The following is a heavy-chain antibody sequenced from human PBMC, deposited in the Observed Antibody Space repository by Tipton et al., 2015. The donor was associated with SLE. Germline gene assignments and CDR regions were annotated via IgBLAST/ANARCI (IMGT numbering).Heavy chain of an antibody. CDR3: ARPPKTGYNVDL. CDR1: GGSISSSSYY. D-gene: IGHD1-14*01. Sequence: TLSLTCTVSGGSISSSSYYWGWIRQPPGKGLEWIGSIYYRGSTYYNPSLKSRVTISVDTSKNQFSLKLSSVTAADTAVYYCARPPKTGYNVDLWGRGTLVTVSS. J-gene: IGHJ2*01. CDR2: IYYRGST. V-gene: IGHV4-39*01.